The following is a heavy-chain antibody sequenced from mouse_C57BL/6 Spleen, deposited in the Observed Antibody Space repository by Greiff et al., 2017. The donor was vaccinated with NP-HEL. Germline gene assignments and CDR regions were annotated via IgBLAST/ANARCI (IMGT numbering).Heavy chain of an antibody. Sequence: EVMLVESGGGLVQPGGSMKLSCVASGFTFSNYWMNWVRQSPEKGLEWVAQIRLKSDNYATHYAESVKGRFTISRDDSKSSVYLQMNNLRAEDTGIYYCTGLFIFYFDYWGQGTTLTVSS. CDR3: TGLFIFYFDY. V-gene: IGHV6-3*01. CDR2: IRLKSDNYAT. CDR1: GFTFSNYW. D-gene: IGHD1-1*01. J-gene: IGHJ2*01.